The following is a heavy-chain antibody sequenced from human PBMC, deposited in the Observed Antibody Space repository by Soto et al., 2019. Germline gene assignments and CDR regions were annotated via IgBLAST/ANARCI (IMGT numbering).Heavy chain of an antibody. Sequence: EVQLVQSGAEVKKPGESLRISCKGSAYNFTNYWISWVRQMPGKGLEWMGRIDPSDAYTKYSPYFQGHVTISADKSINNAYLQWSRLTASDTAMYYCARKMTTVTDDAFDIWGQGTMVTVSS. CDR1: AYNFTNYW. CDR3: ARKMTTVTDDAFDI. V-gene: IGHV5-10-1*01. D-gene: IGHD4-4*01. CDR2: IDPSDAYT. J-gene: IGHJ3*02.